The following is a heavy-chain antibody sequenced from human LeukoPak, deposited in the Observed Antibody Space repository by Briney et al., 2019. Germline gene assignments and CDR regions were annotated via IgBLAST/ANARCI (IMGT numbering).Heavy chain of an antibody. Sequence: PGGSLRLSCTASGFTFGDYAMSWFRQAPGKGLEWVGLIRSKAYGGTTEYAASVKGRFTISRDDSKSIAYLQMNSLKTEDTAVYYCTRGVPFIAAAGTSYYFDYWGQGTLVTVSS. CDR2: IRSKAYGGTT. D-gene: IGHD6-13*01. V-gene: IGHV3-49*03. CDR1: GFTFGDYA. CDR3: TRGVPFIAAAGTSYYFDY. J-gene: IGHJ4*02.